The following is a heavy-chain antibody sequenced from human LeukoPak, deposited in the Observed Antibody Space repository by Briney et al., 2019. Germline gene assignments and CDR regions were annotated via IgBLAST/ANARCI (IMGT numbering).Heavy chain of an antibody. CDR1: GFTFSSYG. J-gene: IGHJ4*02. Sequence: PGGSLRLSCAASGFTFSSYGMHWVRQAPGKGLEWVAVISYDGSNKNYADSVKRRFTISRDISKNTLYLQMTSLRAEDTAVYYCAKRLGYYDSSEGYFDCWGQGTLVTVSS. CDR2: ISYDGSNK. CDR3: AKRLGYYDSSEGYFDC. D-gene: IGHD3-22*01. V-gene: IGHV3-30*18.